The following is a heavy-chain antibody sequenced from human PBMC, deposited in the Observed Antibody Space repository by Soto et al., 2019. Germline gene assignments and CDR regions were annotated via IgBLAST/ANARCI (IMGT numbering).Heavy chain of an antibody. D-gene: IGHD3-10*01. Sequence: EVQLLESGGGLVQPGGSLRLSCAASGVTFTSYAMTWVRQVPGEGLQWVSSISKSGDSTYYADSVKGRFTTSRDNSKNTLSLQMNSLRAEDTAIYYCAKGSFGLDYWGQGTLVTVSS. CDR3: AKGSFGLDY. CDR1: GVTFTSYA. CDR2: ISKSGDST. J-gene: IGHJ4*02. V-gene: IGHV3-23*01.